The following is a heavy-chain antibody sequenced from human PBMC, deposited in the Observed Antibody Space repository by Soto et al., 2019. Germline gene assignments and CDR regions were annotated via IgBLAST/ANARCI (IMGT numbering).Heavy chain of an antibody. CDR3: ARLQRTVTAYYYYYDMDV. J-gene: IGHJ6*02. Sequence: QVQLQESGPGLVKPSETLSLTCTVSGGSISSNFWSWIRQPPRKGLEWIGNFYYTGSTNYNASLKSRVTISVVTSKSQFYLKLSSVPAADTAVYYCARLQRTVTAYYYYYDMDVWGQGTTVTVSS. CDR2: FYYTGST. CDR1: GGSISSNF. V-gene: IGHV4-59*01. D-gene: IGHD2-21*02.